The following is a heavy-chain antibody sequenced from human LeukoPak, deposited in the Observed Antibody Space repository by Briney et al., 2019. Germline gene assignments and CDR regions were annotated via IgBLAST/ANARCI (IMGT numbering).Heavy chain of an antibody. CDR1: GFTFSSSG. CDR3: ARDKAPSLGYYGMDV. J-gene: IGHJ6*02. CDR2: IWYDGSNK. V-gene: IGHV3-33*01. Sequence: GGSLRLSCAASGFTFSSSGVHWVRQAPGKGLEWVAVIWYDGSNKYYADSVKGRFTISRDNSKNTLYLQMNSLRAEDTAVYYCARDKAPSLGYYGMDVWGQGTTVTVSS.